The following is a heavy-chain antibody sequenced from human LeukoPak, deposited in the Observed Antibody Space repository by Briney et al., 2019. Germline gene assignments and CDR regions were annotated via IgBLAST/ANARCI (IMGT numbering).Heavy chain of an antibody. CDR3: ARGTYYYDSSGYYSGGLGY. CDR2: ISNDGSDK. J-gene: IGHJ4*02. Sequence: GGSLRLSCAASGFTFSRYAMHWVRQAPGKGLECVGVISNDGSDKYYPDSVKGRFTISRDNSENTLYLQMNSLRAEDTAVYYCARGTYYYDSSGYYSGGLGYWGQGTLVTVSS. V-gene: IGHV3-30*04. D-gene: IGHD3-22*01. CDR1: GFTFSRYA.